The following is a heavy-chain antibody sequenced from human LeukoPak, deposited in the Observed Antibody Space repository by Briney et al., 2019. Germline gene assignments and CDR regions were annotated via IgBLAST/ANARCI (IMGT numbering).Heavy chain of an antibody. Sequence: PGGSLRLSCAASGFTFSDYYMSWIRQAPGKGLEWVSYISSSGSTIYYADSVKGRFTISRDNAKNSLYLQMNSLRAEDTAVYYCARSLSSGWYKSAFDYWGQGTLVTVSS. V-gene: IGHV3-11*01. J-gene: IGHJ4*02. CDR1: GFTFSDYY. D-gene: IGHD6-19*01. CDR2: ISSSGSTI. CDR3: ARSLSSGWYKSAFDY.